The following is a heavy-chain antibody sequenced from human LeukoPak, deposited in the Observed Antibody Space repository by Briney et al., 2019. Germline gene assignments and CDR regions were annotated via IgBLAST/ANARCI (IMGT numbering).Heavy chain of an antibody. D-gene: IGHD4-17*01. J-gene: IGHJ6*03. Sequence: GASVKVSCKASGYTFTSHAMNWVRQAPGQGLEWMGWINTNTGNPTYAQGFTGRFVFSLDTSVSTAYVQISSLKSEDTAIYYCARHTDYGEYDGDYSYYYMDVWGKGTTVTVSS. CDR1: GYTFTSHA. CDR3: ARHTDYGEYDGDYSYYYMDV. V-gene: IGHV7-4-1*02. CDR2: INTNTGNP.